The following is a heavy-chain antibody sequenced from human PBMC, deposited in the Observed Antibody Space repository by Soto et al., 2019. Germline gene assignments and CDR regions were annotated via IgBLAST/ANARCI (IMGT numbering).Heavy chain of an antibody. D-gene: IGHD3-22*01. CDR3: ARVRGIDDRGGYYYYYGMDV. Sequence: ASVKVSCKASGYTFTSYAMHWVRQAPGQRLEWMGWINAGNGNTKYSQKFQGRVTITRDTSASTAYMELSSLRSEDTAVYYCARVRGIDDRGGYYYYYGMDVWGQGTTVTVSS. CDR2: INAGNGNT. CDR1: GYTFTSYA. V-gene: IGHV1-3*01. J-gene: IGHJ6*02.